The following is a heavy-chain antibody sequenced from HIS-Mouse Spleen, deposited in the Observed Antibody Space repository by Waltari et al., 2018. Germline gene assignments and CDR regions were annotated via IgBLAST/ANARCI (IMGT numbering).Heavy chain of an antibody. J-gene: IGHJ2*01. V-gene: IGHV4-39*07. CDR1: GGSISSSSYY. D-gene: IGHD6-13*01. CDR3: AREIPYSSSWYDWYFDL. CDR2: IYFSGST. Sequence: QLQLQESGPGLVKPSETLSLTCTVSGGSISSSSYYWGGIRQPPGKGLEWIGGIYFSGSTSYTPSLKNQHTISVDTSKNQFSLKLSSVTAADTAVYYCAREIPYSSSWYDWYFDLWGRGTLVTVSS.